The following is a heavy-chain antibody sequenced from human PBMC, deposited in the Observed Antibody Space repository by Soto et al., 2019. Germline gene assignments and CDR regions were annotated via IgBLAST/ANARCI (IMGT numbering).Heavy chain of an antibody. J-gene: IGHJ5*02. CDR1: GYTLTELS. CDR3: ATDSHVVPAAIARGYNWFDP. V-gene: IGHV1-24*01. D-gene: IGHD2-2*02. Sequence: ASVKVSCKVSGYTLTELSMHWVRQAPGKGLEWMGGFDPEDGETIYAQKFQGRVTMTEETSTDTAYMELSSLRSEDTAVYYCATDSHVVPAAIARGYNWFDPWGQGTLVTVSS. CDR2: FDPEDGET.